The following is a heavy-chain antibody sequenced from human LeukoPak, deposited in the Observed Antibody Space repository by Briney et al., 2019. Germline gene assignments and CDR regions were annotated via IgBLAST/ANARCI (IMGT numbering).Heavy chain of an antibody. D-gene: IGHD1-26*01. J-gene: IGHJ4*02. CDR3: ARDLGGRSSY. CDR2: INEDGSTT. CDR1: GFTFSSYW. Sequence: PGGSLRLSCAASGFTFSSYWMHWVRQAPGKGLVWVSRINEDGSTTNYADSVKGRFTISRDNAKNTLYLQMNSLRAEDTAVYYCARDLGGRSSYWGQGTLVTVSS. V-gene: IGHV3-74*01.